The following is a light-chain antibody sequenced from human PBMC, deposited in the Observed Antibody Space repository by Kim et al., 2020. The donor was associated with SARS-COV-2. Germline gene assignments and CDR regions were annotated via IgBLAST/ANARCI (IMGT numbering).Light chain of an antibody. CDR1: QSISTN. J-gene: IGKJ1*01. CDR2: GAS. CDR3: QQFNEWPRT. Sequence: SVSPGERATLSCRASQSISTNLAWYQHTPGQAPRLLIYGASTRATGIPARFSGSGSGTEFTLTISSLESEDFGVYYCQQFNEWPRTFGQGTKLEI. V-gene: IGKV3-15*01.